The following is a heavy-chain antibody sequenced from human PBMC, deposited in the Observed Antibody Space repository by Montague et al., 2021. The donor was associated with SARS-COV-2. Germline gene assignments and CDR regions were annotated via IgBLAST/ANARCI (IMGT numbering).Heavy chain of an antibody. CDR2: IYYRGAS. J-gene: IGHJ3*01. Sequence: ETLSLTCIVSGRSINSSTYYWAWIRQPPGKGLERIATIYYRGASWSDPSLRSRVTISADTSRNQFNLKLTSVTAADMGLYYCARRATRGAFDVWGQGKKDT. CDR1: GRSINSSTYY. D-gene: IGHD5-24*01. CDR3: ARRATRGAFDV. V-gene: IGHV4-39*01.